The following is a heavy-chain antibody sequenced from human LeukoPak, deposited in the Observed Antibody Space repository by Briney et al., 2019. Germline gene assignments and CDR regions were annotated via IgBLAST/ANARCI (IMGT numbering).Heavy chain of an antibody. CDR1: GYSISSGYY. Sequence: PSETLSLTCAVSGYSISSGYYWGWIRQPPGKGLEWIGSIYHSGSTYYNPSLKCRVTISVDTSKNQFSLTLSSVTAADTAVYYCARHGRQWLAYYYYYYMDVWGKGTTVTVSS. J-gene: IGHJ6*03. CDR2: IYHSGST. V-gene: IGHV4-38-2*01. D-gene: IGHD6-19*01. CDR3: ARHGRQWLAYYYYYYMDV.